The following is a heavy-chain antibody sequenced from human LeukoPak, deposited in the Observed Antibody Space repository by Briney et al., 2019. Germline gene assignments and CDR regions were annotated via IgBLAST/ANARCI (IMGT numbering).Heavy chain of an antibody. CDR2: ISGYNGNT. CDR3: ARVMWPWELLYY. V-gene: IGHV1-18*01. D-gene: IGHD1-26*01. J-gene: IGHJ4*02. CDR1: GCTFTTYN. Sequence: ASVKVSCKASGCTFTTYNINWVRQAPGQGLEWMGWISGYNGNTNYAQKLQGRVTMTTDTSTSTAYMELRSLRSDDAAVYYCARVMWPWELLYYWGQGTLVTVSS.